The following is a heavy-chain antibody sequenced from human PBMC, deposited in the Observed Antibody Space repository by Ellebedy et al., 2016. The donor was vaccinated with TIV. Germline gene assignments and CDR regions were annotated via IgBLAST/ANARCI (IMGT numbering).Heavy chain of an antibody. CDR1: GGSISTYY. V-gene: IGHV4-59*01. D-gene: IGHD3-22*01. CDR2: IMDTGRT. Sequence: SETLSLTXTVSGGSISTYYWTWIRQSPGKGLEWIGYIMDTGRTDYNPSLKSRVTLSIDTPKKQFSLKLTSVTAADTAVYYCARDRMYYYDSSGSYQYYGMDVWGQGTTVTVSS. CDR3: ARDRMYYYDSSGSYQYYGMDV. J-gene: IGHJ6*02.